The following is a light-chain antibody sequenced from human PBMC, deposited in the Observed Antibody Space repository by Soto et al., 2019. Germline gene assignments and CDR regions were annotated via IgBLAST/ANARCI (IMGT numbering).Light chain of an antibody. CDR2: SNN. J-gene: IGLJ3*02. CDR3: AAWDDSLKGPV. CDR1: SSNIGRNT. V-gene: IGLV1-44*01. Sequence: QSVLTQPPSASGTPGQRVTISCSGSSSNIGRNTVNWYQQLPGTAPKLLIYSNNQRPSGVPDRFSGSKSGTSASLAISGLQSEDEADYYCAAWDDSLKGPVFGGGTKLTVL.